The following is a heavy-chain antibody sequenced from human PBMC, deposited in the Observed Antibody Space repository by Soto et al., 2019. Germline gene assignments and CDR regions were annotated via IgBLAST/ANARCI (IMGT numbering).Heavy chain of an antibody. Sequence: GGSLRLSCVASGFTFSDFPLHWVRRAPGKGLEWVAVISYDGNDESYSDSVKGRFTISRDNSKTTVYLQMNSLRADDMAVYHCARDTTHDYASGRLDYLGQGTLVTVSS. J-gene: IGHJ4*02. CDR1: GFTFSDFP. CDR2: ISYDGNDE. D-gene: IGHD3-10*01. V-gene: IGHV3-30-3*01. CDR3: ARDTTHDYASGRLDY.